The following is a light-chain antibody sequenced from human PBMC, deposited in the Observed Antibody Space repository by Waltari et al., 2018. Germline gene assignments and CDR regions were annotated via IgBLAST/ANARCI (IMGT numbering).Light chain of an antibody. V-gene: IGLV2-23*02. CDR1: SSDVGNYKC. Sequence: QSALTQPASVSGSPGQSITISCTGTSSDVGNYKCVSLYQQHPGKTPKLMIYAVSKRPSGVAVRFSAPKSGDMASLTISGLQPEDEAEYFCSSYAGSSKGVFGGGTKVTVL. CDR2: AVS. J-gene: IGLJ2*01. CDR3: SSYAGSSKGV.